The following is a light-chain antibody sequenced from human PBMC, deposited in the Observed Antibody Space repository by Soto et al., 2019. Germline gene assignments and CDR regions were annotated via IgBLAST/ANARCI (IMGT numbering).Light chain of an antibody. CDR2: AAS. CDR3: QQTDSTPQT. Sequence: IQMTQSPSSLSASVGDRVTISCRASQSIRNYVSWYQQKPGTAPKLLIRAASTLQSGVPSRSSGSGSGTDFTLTISSMQIEDCATYFCQQTDSTPQTFGQGTNVEI. V-gene: IGKV1-39*01. CDR1: QSIRNY. J-gene: IGKJ1*01.